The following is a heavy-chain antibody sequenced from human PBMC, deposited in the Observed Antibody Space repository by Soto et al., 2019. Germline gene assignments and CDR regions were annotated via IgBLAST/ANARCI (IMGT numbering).Heavy chain of an antibody. V-gene: IGHV3-53*02. J-gene: IGHJ6*02. CDR2: IYSGGST. CDR1: GFTVSSNY. Sequence: EVQLVETGGGLIQPGGSLRLSCAASGFTVSSNYMSWVRQAPGKGLEWVSIIYSGGSTYYADSVKGRFTISRDNSKNTLYLQMNSLRAEDTAVYYCARDQGVHCSSTSCYTYYGMDVWGQGTTVTVSS. CDR3: ARDQGVHCSSTSCYTYYGMDV. D-gene: IGHD2-2*02.